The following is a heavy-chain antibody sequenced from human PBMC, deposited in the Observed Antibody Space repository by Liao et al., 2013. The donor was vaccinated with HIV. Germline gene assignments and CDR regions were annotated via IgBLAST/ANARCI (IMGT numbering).Heavy chain of an antibody. J-gene: IGHJ4*02. CDR3: ARDRWIWFGEAPIE. V-gene: IGHV4-4*07. Sequence: QVQLQESGPGLVKPSETLSLICTVSGGSISNYYWTWIRQPAGKGLEWIGRIYSTGSTNYNPSLKSRVSISADTSSNHVSLKLTSVTAADTAVYYCARDRWIWFGEAPIEWGQGTLVTVSS. CDR2: IYSTGST. D-gene: IGHD3-10*01. CDR1: GGSISNYY.